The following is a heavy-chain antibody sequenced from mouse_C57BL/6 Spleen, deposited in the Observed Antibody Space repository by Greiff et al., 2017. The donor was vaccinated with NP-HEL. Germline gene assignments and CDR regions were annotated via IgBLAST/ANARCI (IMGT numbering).Heavy chain of an antibody. CDR2: INPSTGGT. D-gene: IGHD1-1*01. J-gene: IGHJ2*01. CDR1: GYSFTGYY. CDR3: ARVDYYGSSPFDY. V-gene: IGHV1-42*01. Sequence: EVMLVESGPELVKPGASVKISCKASGYSFTGYYMNWVKQSPEKSLEWIGEINPSTGGTTYNQKFKAKATLTVANSSSTAYMQLKSLTSEDAAVYYCARVDYYGSSPFDYWGQGTTLTVSS.